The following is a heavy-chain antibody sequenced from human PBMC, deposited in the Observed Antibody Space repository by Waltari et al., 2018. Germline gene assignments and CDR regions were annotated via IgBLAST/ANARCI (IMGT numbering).Heavy chain of an antibody. CDR2: VDPEDGET. D-gene: IGHD6-13*01. J-gene: IGHJ4*02. CDR1: GYTFTDYY. Sequence: EVQLVQSGAEVKKPGATVKISCKASGYTFTDYYMHWLQPAPGKGLEWMGRVDPEDGETIYAEKFQGRVTITADTSTDTAYMELSSLRSEDTAVYYCATAHAFGAAAGNFDYWGQGTLVTVSS. CDR3: ATAHAFGAAAGNFDY. V-gene: IGHV1-69-2*01.